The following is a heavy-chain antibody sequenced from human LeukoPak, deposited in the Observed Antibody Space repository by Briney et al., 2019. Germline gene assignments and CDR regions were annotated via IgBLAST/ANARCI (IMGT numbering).Heavy chain of an antibody. CDR3: ARSSYGDYDPYWYFDL. CDR2: IYYTGST. V-gene: IGHV4-59*01. CDR1: GGSIRSYY. Sequence: PSETLSLTCTVSGGSIRSYYWTWIRQPPGKGLEWIGYIYYTGSTNYNPSLKSRVTISVDTSKNQFSLKLSSVTAADTAVYYCARSSYGDYDPYWYFDLWGRGTLVTVSS. D-gene: IGHD4-17*01. J-gene: IGHJ2*01.